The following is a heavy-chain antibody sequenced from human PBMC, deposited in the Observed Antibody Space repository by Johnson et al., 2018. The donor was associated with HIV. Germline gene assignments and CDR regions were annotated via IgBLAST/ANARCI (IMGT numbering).Heavy chain of an antibody. Sequence: QVQLVESGGGVVQPGRSLRLSCAASGFTFSSYGMHWVRQGSGKGLEWVAVISYDGSNKYYVDSVKGRFTISRDNSKNTLYLQMNSLRPEDTAVYYCARVLWRRKSQGGADNYLDFCMGYPVPGQRDLFGVFDIWGQGTMVTVSS. V-gene: IGHV3-30*03. CDR3: ARVLWRRKSQGGADNYLDFCMGYPVPGQRDLFGVFDI. CDR2: ISYDGSNK. CDR1: GFTFSSYG. D-gene: IGHD3-3*02. J-gene: IGHJ3*02.